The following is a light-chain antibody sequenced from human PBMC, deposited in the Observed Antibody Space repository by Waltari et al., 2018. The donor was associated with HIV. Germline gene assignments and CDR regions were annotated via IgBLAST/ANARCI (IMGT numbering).Light chain of an antibody. Sequence: EIVLTQSPDFQSVSPREKVTITCRASQNIGETLHWYQQKPDQSPNLLINFASQSFTGVPSRFSGSGSGTDFTLTISSLQAEDSATYYCLQSTTLPYTFGQGTKLEIK. CDR3: LQSTTLPYT. CDR2: FAS. V-gene: IGKV6-21*01. CDR1: QNIGET. J-gene: IGKJ2*01.